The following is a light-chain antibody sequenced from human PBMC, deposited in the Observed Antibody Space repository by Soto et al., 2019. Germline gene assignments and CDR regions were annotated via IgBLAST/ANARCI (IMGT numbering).Light chain of an antibody. V-gene: IGKV1-39*01. CDR1: QSISSY. Sequence: DIQMTQSPSYQSASVGDRVTITCRASQSISSYLNWYQQKPGKAPKLLSYAASSLQSGVPSRFSGSGSGTDFTLTISSLQPEDFATYYCQQSYSTPQRTFGQGTKVDI. J-gene: IGKJ1*01. CDR3: QQSYSTPQRT. CDR2: AAS.